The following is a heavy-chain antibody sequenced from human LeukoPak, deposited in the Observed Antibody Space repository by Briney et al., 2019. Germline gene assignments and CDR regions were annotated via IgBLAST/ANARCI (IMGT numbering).Heavy chain of an antibody. D-gene: IGHD3-22*01. CDR1: GGTFSSYA. CDR3: ALSYYDSSGYYSYYYYYYMDV. CDR2: IIPIFGAA. V-gene: IGHV1-69*05. J-gene: IGHJ6*03. Sequence: SVKVSCKASGGTFSSYAISWVRQAPGQGVEWMGGIIPIFGAANYAQKFQGRVTSTTDESTSTAYMELSSLRSEDTAVYYCALSYYDSSGYYSYYYYYYMDVWGKGTTVTVSS.